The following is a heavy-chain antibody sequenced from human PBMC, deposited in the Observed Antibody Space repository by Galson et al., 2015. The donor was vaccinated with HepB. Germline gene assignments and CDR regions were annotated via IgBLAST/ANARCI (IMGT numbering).Heavy chain of an antibody. V-gene: IGHV1-18*01. CDR2: ISAYNGNT. Sequence: SVKVSCKASGYTFTSYGISWVRQAPGQGLEWMGWISAYNGNTNHAQKLQGRVTMTTDTSTSTAYMELRSLRSDDTAVYYCAREDSVVVPAVNGGFDYRAQGPLSPSP. D-gene: IGHD2-2*01. J-gene: IGHJ4*02. CDR3: AREDSVVVPAVNGGFDY. CDR1: GYTFTSYG.